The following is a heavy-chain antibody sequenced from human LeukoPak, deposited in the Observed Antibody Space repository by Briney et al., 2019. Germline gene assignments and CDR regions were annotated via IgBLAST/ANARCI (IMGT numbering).Heavy chain of an antibody. CDR1: GFTFSSYA. J-gene: IGHJ4*02. CDR3: ARGGRNIVVVVAVDY. V-gene: IGHV3-30*11. Sequence: GRSLRLSCAASGFTFSSYAMHWVRQAPGKGQEWVAVISYDGSNKYYADSVKGRFTISRDNSKNTLYLQMNSLRAEDTAVYYCARGGRNIVVVVAVDYWGQGTLVTVSS. CDR2: ISYDGSNK. D-gene: IGHD2-15*01.